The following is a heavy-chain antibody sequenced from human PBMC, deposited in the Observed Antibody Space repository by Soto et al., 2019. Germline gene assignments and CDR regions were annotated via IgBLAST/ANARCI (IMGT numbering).Heavy chain of an antibody. CDR3: ARDGQLLSPDDAFDI. D-gene: IGHD2-2*01. J-gene: IGHJ3*02. CDR2: ISSSSSYI. V-gene: IGHV3-21*01. Sequence: GGSLRLSCAASGFTFSSYIMNWVRQAPGKGLEWVSSISSSSSYIYCADSVKGRFTISRDNAKNSLYLQMNSLRAEDTAVYYCARDGQLLSPDDAFDIWGQGTMVTVSS. CDR1: GFTFSSYI.